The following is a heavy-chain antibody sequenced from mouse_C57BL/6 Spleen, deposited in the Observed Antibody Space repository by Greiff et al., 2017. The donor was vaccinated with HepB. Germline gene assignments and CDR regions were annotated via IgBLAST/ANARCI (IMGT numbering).Heavy chain of an antibody. V-gene: IGHV5-16*01. J-gene: IGHJ4*01. CDR3: ARGGNYAMDY. CDR2: INYDGSST. CDR1: GFTFSDYY. Sequence: EVKLMESEGGLVQPGSSMKLSCTASGFTFSDYYMAWVRQVPEKGLEWVANINYDGSSTYYLDSLKSRFIISRDNAKNILYLQMSSLKSEDTATYYCARGGNYAMDYWGQGTSVTVSS.